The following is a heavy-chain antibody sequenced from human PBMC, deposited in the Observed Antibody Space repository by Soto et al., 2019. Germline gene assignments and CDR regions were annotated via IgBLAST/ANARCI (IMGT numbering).Heavy chain of an antibody. CDR3: ARDLSWGSNWYYYMDV. CDR1: GFILSDCA. J-gene: IGHJ6*03. D-gene: IGHD7-27*01. V-gene: IGHV3-48*01. Sequence: ESGGGFVQPGGSLRLSCATSGFILSDCAMNWVRQAPGKGLEWVSYISSSSSVIDYADSVKGRFTVSRDNARNSLHLQMNSLRAEDTAVYYCARDLSWGSNWYYYMDVWGKGTTVTVSS. CDR2: ISSSSSVI.